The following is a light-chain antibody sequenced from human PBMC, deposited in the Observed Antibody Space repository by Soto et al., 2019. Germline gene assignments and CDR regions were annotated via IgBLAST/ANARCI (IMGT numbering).Light chain of an antibody. Sequence: DIQMTQSPSSLSASVGDRVTITCQASQDISSWLAWYQQKPGQSPKPLIHWASTRDFGVPDRFSGSGSGTDFTLTISSLQAEDVAVYYCQQSHSAPLTFGGGTKVDIK. CDR3: QQSHSAPLT. CDR1: QDISSW. J-gene: IGKJ4*01. CDR2: WAS. V-gene: IGKV1-27*01.